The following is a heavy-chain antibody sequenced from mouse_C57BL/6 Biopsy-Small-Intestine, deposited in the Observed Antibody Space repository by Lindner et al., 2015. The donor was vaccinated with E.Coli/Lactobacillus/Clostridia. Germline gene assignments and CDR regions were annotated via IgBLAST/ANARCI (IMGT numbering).Heavy chain of an antibody. Sequence: VQLQESGGGLVQPKGSLKLSCAASGFTFNTYAMHWVRQAPGKGLEWVARIRSKSSNYATFYADSVKDRFTISRDDSQSMLYLQMNNLRAEDTAIYYCVRAPVVAPMDYWGQGTSVTVSS. CDR2: IRSKSSNYAT. J-gene: IGHJ4*01. V-gene: IGHV10-3*01. CDR3: VRAPVVAPMDY. D-gene: IGHD1-1*01. CDR1: GFTFNTYA.